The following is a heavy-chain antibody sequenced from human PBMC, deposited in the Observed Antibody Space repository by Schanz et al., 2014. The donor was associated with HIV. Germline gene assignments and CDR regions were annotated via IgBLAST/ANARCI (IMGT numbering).Heavy chain of an antibody. V-gene: IGHV3-15*01. J-gene: IGHJ6*02. CDR2: IKSKTDGGTT. CDR3: TTAPMPVAGYYGMDV. D-gene: IGHD6-19*01. CDR1: GFTFSNAW. Sequence: EVQLVESGGGLVKPGGSLRLSCAASGFTFSNAWMSWVRQAPGKGLEWVGRIKSKTDGGTTDYAAPVKGRFTISRDDSKNTLYLQMNSLKTEDTAVYYCTTAPMPVAGYYGMDVRGQGTTVTVSS.